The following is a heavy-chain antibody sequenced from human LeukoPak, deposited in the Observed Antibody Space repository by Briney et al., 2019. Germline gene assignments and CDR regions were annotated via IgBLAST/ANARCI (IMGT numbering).Heavy chain of an antibody. J-gene: IGHJ4*02. D-gene: IGHD3-10*01. CDR2: IYYTGST. Sequence: PSETLSLTCTVSGGSISNYYWSWLRQPPGKGLEWIGNIYYTGSTIYNPSLKSRVTISLDTSKNQFSLKLSSVTAADTAVYYCARHYDSGTYPLDYWGQGALVTVSS. V-gene: IGHV4-59*01. CDR1: GGSISNYY. CDR3: ARHYDSGTYPLDY.